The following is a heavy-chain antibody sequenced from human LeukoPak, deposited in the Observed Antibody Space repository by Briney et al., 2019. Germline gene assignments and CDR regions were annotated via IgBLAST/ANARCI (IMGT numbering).Heavy chain of an antibody. D-gene: IGHD2-21*02. J-gene: IGHJ3*02. Sequence: GGSLRLSCAASGFSFSSYWMSWVRQAPGKGLEWVANIKQDGSEKYYVDSVKGRFTISRDNAKNSLYLHMNSLRAEDTAVYYCASELAYCGGDCSSAFDIWGQGTMVTVSS. CDR3: ASELAYCGGDCSSAFDI. CDR2: IKQDGSEK. V-gene: IGHV3-7*01. CDR1: GFSFSSYW.